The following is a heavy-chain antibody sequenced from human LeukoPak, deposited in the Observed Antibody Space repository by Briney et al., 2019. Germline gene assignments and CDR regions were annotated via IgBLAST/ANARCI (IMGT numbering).Heavy chain of an antibody. Sequence: ASVKVSCKASGYTFTSYYMHWVRQAPGQGLEWMGIINPSGGSTSYAQKFQGRVTMTRDMSTSTVYMELSSLRSEDTAVYYCASDPYYDSSGLAGGYWGQGTLVTVST. V-gene: IGHV1-46*01. CDR3: ASDPYYDSSGLAGGY. CDR1: GYTFTSYY. D-gene: IGHD3-22*01. CDR2: INPSGGST. J-gene: IGHJ4*02.